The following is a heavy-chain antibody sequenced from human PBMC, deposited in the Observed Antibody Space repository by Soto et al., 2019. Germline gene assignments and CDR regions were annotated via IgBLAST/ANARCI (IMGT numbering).Heavy chain of an antibody. J-gene: IGHJ3*01. D-gene: IGHD3-10*01. CDR2: INDNGGT. Sequence: QVQQQQWGAGLLKPSETLSLICGVYGGSIRGYYWCWIRQSPGKGLEWIGDINDNGGTNYNPSLKGRVSTSLDTSKKLLSLMVSSVTAADTAVYYCARGRYSYETIYYKFYYSALDVWGQGTTVTVSS. V-gene: IGHV4-34*01. CDR1: GGSIRGYY. CDR3: ARGRYSYETIYYKFYYSALDV.